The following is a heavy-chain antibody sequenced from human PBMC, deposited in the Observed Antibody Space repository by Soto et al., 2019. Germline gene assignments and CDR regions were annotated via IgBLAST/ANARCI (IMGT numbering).Heavy chain of an antibody. CDR3: TTDRWELTPSYYYYGMDV. CDR2: IKSKTDGGTT. Sequence: GGSLRLSCAASGFTFSNAWMNWVRQAPGKGLEWVGRIKSKTDGGTTDYAAPVKGRFTISRDDSKNTLYLQMNSLKTEDTAVYYCTTDRWELTPSYYYYGMDVWGQGTTVTVSS. V-gene: IGHV3-15*07. CDR1: GFTFSNAW. D-gene: IGHD1-26*01. J-gene: IGHJ6*02.